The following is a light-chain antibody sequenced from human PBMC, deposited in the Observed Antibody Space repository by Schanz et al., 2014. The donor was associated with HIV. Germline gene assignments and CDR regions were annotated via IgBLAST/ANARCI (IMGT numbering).Light chain of an antibody. V-gene: IGKV3-20*01. J-gene: IGKJ3*01. CDR2: SAS. Sequence: EIVLTQSPVILSLSPGERATLSCRASQTVSSNSLGWYQQKRGQVPRLLIYSASRRANGIPDRFSGSGSGTDFTLTISRLEPKDFAVYYCQHYGSSFGPGTKVDIK. CDR1: QTVSSNS. CDR3: QHYGSS.